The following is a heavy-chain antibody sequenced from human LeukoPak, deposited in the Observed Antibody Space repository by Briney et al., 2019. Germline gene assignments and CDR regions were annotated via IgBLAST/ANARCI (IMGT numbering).Heavy chain of an antibody. Sequence: GESMKISCKGSGYSFTSYWIGWVRRMPGKGLEWMGIIYPGDSDTRYSPSFQGQVTISADKSISTAYLQWSSLKASDTAMYYCARTGDGYNYVIVYWGQGTLVTVSS. J-gene: IGHJ4*02. D-gene: IGHD5-24*01. CDR1: GYSFTSYW. CDR2: IYPGDSDT. CDR3: ARTGDGYNYVIVY. V-gene: IGHV5-51*01.